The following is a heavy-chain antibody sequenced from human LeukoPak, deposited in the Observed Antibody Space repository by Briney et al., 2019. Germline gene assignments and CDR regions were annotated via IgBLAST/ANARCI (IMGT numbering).Heavy chain of an antibody. D-gene: IGHD3-22*01. CDR3: ARDGGVFTYYYDSSGYYFDY. CDR1: GGSISSGSYY. V-gene: IGHV4-61*02. CDR2: IYTSGST. Sequence: PSQTLSLTCTVSGGSISSGSYYWSWIRQPAGKGLEWIGRIYTSGSTDYNPSLKSRVTMSADPSKTLFFLRLRSVTAADTAVYYCARDGGVFTYYYDSSGYYFDYWGQGTLVTVSS. J-gene: IGHJ4*02.